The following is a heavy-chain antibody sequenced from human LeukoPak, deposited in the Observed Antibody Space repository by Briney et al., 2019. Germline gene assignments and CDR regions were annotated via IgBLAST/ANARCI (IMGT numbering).Heavy chain of an antibody. J-gene: IGHJ4*02. D-gene: IGHD3-22*01. Sequence: PGGSLRLSCAASGFTFSSYSMNWVRQAPGKGLEWVSSISSSSSYIYYADSVKGRFTISRDNAKNSLYLQMNSLRAEDTAVYYCARFPGLKKRHDYYDSSPFYTYFDYWGQGTLVTVSS. V-gene: IGHV3-21*01. CDR3: ARFPGLKKRHDYYDSSPFYTYFDY. CDR1: GFTFSSYS. CDR2: ISSSSSYI.